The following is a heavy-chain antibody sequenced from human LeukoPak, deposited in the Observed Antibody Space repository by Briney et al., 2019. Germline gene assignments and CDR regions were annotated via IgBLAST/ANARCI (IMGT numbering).Heavy chain of an antibody. J-gene: IGHJ4*02. V-gene: IGHV3-21*01. CDR1: GLTFSSYS. D-gene: IGHD3-22*01. Sequence: PGGSLRLSCAVSGLTFSSYSFNWVRQAPGKGLEWVSSITPTSSYIYNADSVKGRFTISRDNAKNSLYLQMNSLRAEDTAVYYCARLRRNNDNSGYYYYYDYWGQGTLVTVSS. CDR3: ARLRRNNDNSGYYYYYDY. CDR2: ITPTSSYI.